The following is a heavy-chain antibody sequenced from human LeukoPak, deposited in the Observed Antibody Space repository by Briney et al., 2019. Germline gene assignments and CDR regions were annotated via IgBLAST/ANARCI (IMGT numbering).Heavy chain of an antibody. V-gene: IGHV4-59*08. CDR1: GGSISPHY. J-gene: IGHJ3*02. CDR3: ARLKRALLLDVDPPMVYDAFDI. D-gene: IGHD5-18*01. Sequence: PSETLSLTCTVSGGSISPHYWTWIRQPPGKGLEWIGYIYYSGSTNYKPSHKSRVTISIDTSKNQFSMKLSSVTAADTAVYYCARLKRALLLDVDPPMVYDAFDIWGQGTMVTVSS. CDR2: IYYSGST.